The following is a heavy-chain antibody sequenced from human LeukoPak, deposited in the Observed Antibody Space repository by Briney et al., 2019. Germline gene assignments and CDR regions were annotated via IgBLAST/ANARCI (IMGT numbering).Heavy chain of an antibody. D-gene: IGHD2-2*01. V-gene: IGHV1-69*05. CDR2: IIPICGTA. CDR1: GGTFSSYA. J-gene: IGHJ4*02. CDR3: ARVAFRGPRYCSSTSCYLAFDY. Sequence: SVKVSCKASGGTFSSYAISWVRQAPGQGLEWMGGIIPICGTANYAQKFQGRVTITTDESTSTAYMELSSLRSEDTAVYYCARVAFRGPRYCSSTSCYLAFDYWGQGTLVTVSS.